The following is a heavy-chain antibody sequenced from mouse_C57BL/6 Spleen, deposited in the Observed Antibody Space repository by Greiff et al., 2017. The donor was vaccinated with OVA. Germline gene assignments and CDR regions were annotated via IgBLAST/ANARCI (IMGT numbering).Heavy chain of an antibody. J-gene: IGHJ2*01. CDR2: ISYDGSN. CDR3: ARGNYWDLFFDY. V-gene: IGHV3-6*01. CDR1: GYSITSGYY. D-gene: IGHD4-1*01. Sequence: EVQLQQSGPGLVKPSQSLSLTCSVTGYSITSGYYWNWIRQFPGNKLEWMGYISYDGSNNYNPSLKNRISITRDTSKNQFFLKLNSVTTEDTATYYGARGNYWDLFFDYWGQGTTLTVSS.